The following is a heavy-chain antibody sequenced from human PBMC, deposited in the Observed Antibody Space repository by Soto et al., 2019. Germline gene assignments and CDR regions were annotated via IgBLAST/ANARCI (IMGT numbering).Heavy chain of an antibody. J-gene: IGHJ6*02. Sequence: GGSLRLSCAASGFTFSSYASPWVRQAQAKGLEWVAVIWYDGSNKYYADSVKGRFTISRDNSKNTLYLQMNSLRAEDTAVYYCAREMATIPYYYGMDVWGQGTTVTVSS. D-gene: IGHD5-12*01. V-gene: IGHV3-33*01. CDR2: IWYDGSNK. CDR1: GFTFSSYA. CDR3: AREMATIPYYYGMDV.